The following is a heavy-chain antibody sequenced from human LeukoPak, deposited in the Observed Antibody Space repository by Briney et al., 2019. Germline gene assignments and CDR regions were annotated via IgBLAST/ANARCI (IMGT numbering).Heavy chain of an antibody. Sequence: SETLSLTCSVSGYSISSGYYWGWIRQPPGKGLEWIGTIRHSGTTYYNPSLKSRVAISIDSSKNQFSLKLTSVTAADTAVYYCARGTGKTIFGVVIMGSPAVDYWGQGTLVTVSS. J-gene: IGHJ4*02. CDR2: IRHSGTT. CDR1: GYSISSGYY. CDR3: ARGTGKTIFGVVIMGSPAVDY. V-gene: IGHV4-38-2*02. D-gene: IGHD3-3*01.